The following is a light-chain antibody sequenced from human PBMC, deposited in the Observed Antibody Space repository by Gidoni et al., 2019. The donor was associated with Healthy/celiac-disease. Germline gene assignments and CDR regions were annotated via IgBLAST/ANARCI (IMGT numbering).Light chain of an antibody. V-gene: IGLV2-14*01. CDR3: SSYTSSSPYV. CDR1: SSDVGGYNY. J-gene: IGLJ1*01. Sequence: QSALTQPASVYGSPGQSITISCTGTSSDVGGYNYVSWYQQHPGKAPQLMIYEVSNRPSGVSNRFSGSKSGNTASLTISGLQAEDEADYYCSSYTSSSPYVFGTGTKVTVL. CDR2: EVS.